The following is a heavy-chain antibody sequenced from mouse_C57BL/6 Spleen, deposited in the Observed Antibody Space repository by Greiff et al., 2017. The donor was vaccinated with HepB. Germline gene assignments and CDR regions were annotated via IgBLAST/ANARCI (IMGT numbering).Heavy chain of an antibody. CDR2: IHPNSGST. V-gene: IGHV1-64*01. CDR3: ARVYYGSSYWYFDV. CDR1: GYTFTSYW. J-gene: IGHJ1*03. D-gene: IGHD1-1*01. Sequence: QVQLQPGAELVKPGASVKLSCKASGYTFTSYWMHWVKQRPGQGLEWIGMIHPNSGSTNYNEKFKSKATLTVDKSSSTAYMQLSSLTSEDSAVYYCARVYYGSSYWYFDVWGTGTTVTVSS.